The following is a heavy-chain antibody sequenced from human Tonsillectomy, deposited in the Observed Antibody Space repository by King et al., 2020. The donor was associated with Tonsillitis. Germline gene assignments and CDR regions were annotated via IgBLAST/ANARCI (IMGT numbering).Heavy chain of an antibody. CDR2: ISTTGTTI. CDR1: GFTFSSYE. V-gene: IGHV3-48*03. D-gene: IGHD3-22*01. Sequence: EVQLVESGGGLVQPGGSLRLSCAASGFTFSSYEMNWVRQAPGKGLEWVSYISTTGTTIFYADSVKGRFTISRDNAKNSLYLQMNSLRAEDTALYYCARDHSPASSYYSDSSGYYDYWGQGTLVTVSS. J-gene: IGHJ4*02. CDR3: ARDHSPASSYYSDSSGYYDY.